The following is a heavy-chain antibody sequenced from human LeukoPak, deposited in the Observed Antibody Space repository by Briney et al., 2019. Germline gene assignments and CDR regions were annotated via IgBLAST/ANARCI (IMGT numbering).Heavy chain of an antibody. CDR3: TVGPPHYFDS. Sequence: PSETLSLTCTVSSGSISSSGYYCSWIRQHPGKGLEWTGYISYSGSTYYNPSLKSRLTISLDTSKNQFSLRLSSVSAADTAVYFCTVGPPHYFDSWGQGTLVTVSS. V-gene: IGHV4-31*03. J-gene: IGHJ4*02. D-gene: IGHD4-11*01. CDR1: SGSISSSGYY. CDR2: ISYSGST.